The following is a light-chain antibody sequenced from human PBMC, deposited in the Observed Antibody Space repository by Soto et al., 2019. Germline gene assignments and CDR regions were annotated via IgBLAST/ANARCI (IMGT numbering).Light chain of an antibody. V-gene: IGKV3-20*01. J-gene: IGKJ1*01. CDR2: GAS. CDR3: QQYGSSLWT. Sequence: EMVLTQSPGTLSLSPGERATLSFRSSQSVSSSYLAWYQQKPGQAPRLLIYGASSRATGIPDRFSGSGSGTDFTLTISRLEPEDFAVYYCQQYGSSLWTFGQGTKVDIK. CDR1: QSVSSSY.